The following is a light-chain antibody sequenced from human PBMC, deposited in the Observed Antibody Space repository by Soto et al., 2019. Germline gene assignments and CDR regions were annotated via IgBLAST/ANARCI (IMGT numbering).Light chain of an antibody. Sequence: EILRTHSPATLSCSPGEKPTLSARAGQRVTSNLAWYQQKPGQAPRLLIYGASTRATGIPARFSGSGSGTEFTLTISSLQSEDFAVYYCQQYNNWPPYTFGQGTKLEIK. CDR3: QQYNNWPPYT. CDR1: QRVTSN. J-gene: IGKJ2*01. V-gene: IGKV3-15*01. CDR2: GAS.